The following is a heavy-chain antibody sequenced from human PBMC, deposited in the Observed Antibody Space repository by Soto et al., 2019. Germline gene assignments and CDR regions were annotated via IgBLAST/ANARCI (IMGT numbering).Heavy chain of an antibody. CDR2: IYTSGTT. V-gene: IGHV4-4*07. D-gene: IGHD1-26*01. CDR3: VRSGALGRWFDP. Sequence: SETLSLTCTASGGSISSYYWSWIRQPAGKGLGWIGRIYTSGTTNFNPPFTSRGTMSVDTSKNQLSLKLSSVTAADTAVYGCVRSGALGRWFDPWGQGTLVTVSS. J-gene: IGHJ5*02. CDR1: GGSISSYY.